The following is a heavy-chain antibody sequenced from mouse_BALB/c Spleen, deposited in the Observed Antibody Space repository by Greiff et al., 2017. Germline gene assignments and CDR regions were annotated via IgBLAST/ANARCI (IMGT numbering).Heavy chain of an antibody. CDR2: INPSTGYT. D-gene: IGHD2-4*01. J-gene: IGHJ3*01. Sequence: VQLQQSGAELAKPGASVKMSCKASGYTFTSYWMHWVKQRPGQGLEWIGYINPSTGYTEYNQKFKDKATLTADKSSSTAYMQLSSLTSEDSAVYYCARETYDYDPGFAYWGQGTLVTVSA. CDR3: ARETYDYDPGFAY. V-gene: IGHV1-7*01. CDR1: GYTFTSYW.